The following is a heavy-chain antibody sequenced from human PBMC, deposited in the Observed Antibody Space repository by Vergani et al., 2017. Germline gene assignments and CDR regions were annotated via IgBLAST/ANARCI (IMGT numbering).Heavy chain of an antibody. Sequence: EVQLVESGGGLVQPGGSLRLSCAASGFTFSSYEMNWVRQAPGKGLEWVSYISSSGSTIYYADSVKGRFTISRDNAKNSLDLQLNSLRAEDTAVYYCAREGNWHAFEIWGQGTMVTVSS. CDR1: GFTFSSYE. CDR3: AREGNWHAFEI. D-gene: IGHD1-20*01. CDR2: ISSSGSTI. J-gene: IGHJ3*02. V-gene: IGHV3-48*03.